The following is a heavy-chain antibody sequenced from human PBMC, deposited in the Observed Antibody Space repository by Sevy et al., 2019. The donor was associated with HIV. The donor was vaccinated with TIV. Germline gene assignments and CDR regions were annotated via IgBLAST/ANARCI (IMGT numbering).Heavy chain of an antibody. V-gene: IGHV4-59*01. CDR3: ARSSGYSYCDSDY. CDR2: IYSSGSA. J-gene: IGHJ4*02. Sequence: SETLSLTCAVSGGSICSNYWSWIRQPPGKGLEWIGYIYSSGSAYNPSLKSRVSISMDTYKNQFSMKLNSVTAADTAVYYCARSSGYSYCDSDYWGQGTLVTVSS. D-gene: IGHD5-18*01. CDR1: GGSICSNY.